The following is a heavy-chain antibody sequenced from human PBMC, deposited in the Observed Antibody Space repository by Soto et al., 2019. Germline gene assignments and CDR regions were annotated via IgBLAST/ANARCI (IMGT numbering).Heavy chain of an antibody. CDR1: GGTFGSHG. V-gene: IGHV1-69*06. CDR3: ARGAMAKFDY. D-gene: IGHD5-18*01. CDR2: FVAMLGTP. J-gene: IGHJ4*02. Sequence: QVQLVQSGAEVKKPGSSVKVSCKASGGTFGSHGVAWVRQAPGQGLEWMVGFVAMLGTPTYAKKVQGRAMITADKSLTSSYLELRSLSSEDTAVYFCARGAMAKFDYWGQGTVVTVSS.